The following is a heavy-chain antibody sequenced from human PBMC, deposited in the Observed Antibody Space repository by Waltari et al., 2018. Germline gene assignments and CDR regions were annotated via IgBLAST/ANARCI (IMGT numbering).Heavy chain of an antibody. CDR3: ARKGGRGYPYGPFYYDH. Sequence: EVQLVESGGGLVQPGGSLRLSCSASGFTFEDYWMHWVRQPPGKGLDGFSRFNIDGGYISYTDAVKGRFTISRDNAKNTLFLQLNSLRAEDTAVYYCARKGGRGYPYGPFYYDHWGQGTLVTVSP. V-gene: IGHV3-74*01. J-gene: IGHJ4*02. CDR1: GFTFEDYW. D-gene: IGHD5-18*01. CDR2: FNIDGGYI.